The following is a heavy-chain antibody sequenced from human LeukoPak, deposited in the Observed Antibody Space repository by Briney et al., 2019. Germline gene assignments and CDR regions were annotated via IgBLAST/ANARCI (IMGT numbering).Heavy chain of an antibody. Sequence: GGSLGLSCAGSGFSFGISWMTWVRQAPGKGLEWVANIKEDASETYYVDSVRGRFTISRDNAKRVVYLQMNSLRVEDTAVYYCARETSGPGYWGQGTLVTVSS. V-gene: IGHV3-7*01. J-gene: IGHJ4*02. CDR1: GFSFGISW. CDR3: ARETSGPGY. D-gene: IGHD6-25*01. CDR2: IKEDASET.